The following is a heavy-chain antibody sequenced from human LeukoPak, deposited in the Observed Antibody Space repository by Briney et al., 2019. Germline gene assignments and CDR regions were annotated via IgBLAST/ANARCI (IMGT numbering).Heavy chain of an antibody. V-gene: IGHV3-48*04. CDR2: ISSGGTTL. CDR3: ARVVTAAWDWFDP. D-gene: IGHD2-2*01. Sequence: GGSLRLSCAASGFTFSSYAMSWVRQAPGKGLEWISYISSGGTTLYYADSVKGRLTTSRDNAKNSLYLQMNSLRADDTAVYYCARVVTAAWDWFDPWGQGTLVTVSS. CDR1: GFTFSSYA. J-gene: IGHJ5*02.